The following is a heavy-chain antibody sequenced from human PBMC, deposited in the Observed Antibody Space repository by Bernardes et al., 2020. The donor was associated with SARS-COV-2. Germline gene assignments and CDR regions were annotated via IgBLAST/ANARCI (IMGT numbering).Heavy chain of an antibody. Sequence: GGSLRLSCAASGFTFSSYWMHWVRQAPGKGLVWVSRINSDGSSTRYADSVKGRFTISRDNAENTLYLQMNSLRVEDTAIYYCASEQFLYYRRMADAFDIWGQGTLVTVSS. CDR1: GFTFSSYW. V-gene: IGHV3-74*01. CDR3: ASEQFLYYRRMADAFDI. D-gene: IGHD3-10*01. CDR2: INSDGSST. J-gene: IGHJ3*02.